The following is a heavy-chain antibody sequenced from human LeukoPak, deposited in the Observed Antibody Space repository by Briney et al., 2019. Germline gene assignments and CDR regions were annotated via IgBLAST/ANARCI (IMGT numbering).Heavy chain of an antibody. D-gene: IGHD6-13*01. Sequence: SETLSLTCAVYGGSFSGYYWSWIRQPPGEGLEWIGYIYYSGGTNYNPSLKSRVTISVDTSKNQFSLKLSSVTAADTAVYYCARLYSSSWIDYWGQGTLVTVSS. V-gene: IGHV4-59*08. J-gene: IGHJ4*02. CDR1: GGSFSGYY. CDR2: IYYSGGT. CDR3: ARLYSSSWIDY.